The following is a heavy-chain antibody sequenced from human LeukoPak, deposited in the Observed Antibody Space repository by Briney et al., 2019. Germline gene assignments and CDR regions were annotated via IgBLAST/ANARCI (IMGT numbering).Heavy chain of an antibody. J-gene: IGHJ4*02. CDR2: ISSSSSYI. CDR3: ARSIAAAVYFDY. CDR1: GFIFSSYS. D-gene: IGHD6-13*01. V-gene: IGHV3-21*01. Sequence: PGGSLRLSCAASGFIFSSYSMNWVRQAPGKGLEWVSSISSSSSYIYYADSVKGRFTISRDNAKNSLYLQMNSLRAEDTAVYYCARSIAAAVYFDYWGQGTLVTVSS.